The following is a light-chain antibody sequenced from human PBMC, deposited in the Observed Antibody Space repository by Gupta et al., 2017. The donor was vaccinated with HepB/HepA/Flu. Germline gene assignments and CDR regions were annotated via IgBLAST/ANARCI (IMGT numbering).Light chain of an antibody. Sequence: EIVMTQSPATLSVSPGERATLSCRASQSVSSNLAWYQHKPGQAPRLLIYGASSRATGVPARFSGSGSGTEFTLTISSLQSEDSGVYYCQQGSNWPRTFGQGTKVEIK. V-gene: IGKV3-15*01. CDR1: QSVSSN. CDR2: GAS. J-gene: IGKJ1*01. CDR3: QQGSNWPRT.